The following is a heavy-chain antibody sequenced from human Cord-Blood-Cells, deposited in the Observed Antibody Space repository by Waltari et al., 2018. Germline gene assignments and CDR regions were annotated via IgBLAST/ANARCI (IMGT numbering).Heavy chain of an antibody. CDR2: IYYSGST. D-gene: IGHD3-9*01. V-gene: IGHV4-39*07. CDR1: GGSISSSSYY. CDR3: ARLGKYYDILTGYHDAFDI. J-gene: IGHJ3*02. Sequence: QLQLQESGPGLVKPSETLSLTCTVSGGSISSSSYYWGWIRQPPGKGLEWIGGIYYSGSTYYNPSLKSRVTISVDTSKNQFSLKLSSVTAADTAVYYCARLGKYYDILTGYHDAFDIWGQGTMVTVSS.